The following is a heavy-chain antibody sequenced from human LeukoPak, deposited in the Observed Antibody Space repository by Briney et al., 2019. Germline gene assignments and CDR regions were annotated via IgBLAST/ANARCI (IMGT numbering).Heavy chain of an antibody. J-gene: IGHJ4*02. CDR3: ARDESITWDPPFDH. D-gene: IGHD6-6*01. V-gene: IGHV4-4*07. CDR1: GGSIHGFY. Sequence: NPSETLSLTCTVSGGSIHGFYWSWIRQPAGKGLEWIGRMTTTGSVNDNPSLRSRITMSLDTSTNEFSLTLSSVTAAGTAIYYCARDESITWDPPFDHWGQGILVTVSS. CDR2: MTTTGSV.